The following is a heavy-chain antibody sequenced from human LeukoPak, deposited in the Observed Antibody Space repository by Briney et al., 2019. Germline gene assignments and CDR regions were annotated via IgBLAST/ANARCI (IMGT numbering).Heavy chain of an antibody. CDR2: IKQDGSGK. CDR1: GFTFSSYW. V-gene: IGHV3-7*01. D-gene: IGHD3-10*01. CDR3: AGDSSGLLWFGELYRHAFDI. Sequence: PGGSLRLSCAASGFTFSSYWMSWVRQAPGKGLEWVANIKQDGSGKYYVDSVKGRFTISRDNAKNSLYLQMDSLRAEDTAVYYCAGDSSGLLWFGELYRHAFDIWDQGTMVTVSS. J-gene: IGHJ3*02.